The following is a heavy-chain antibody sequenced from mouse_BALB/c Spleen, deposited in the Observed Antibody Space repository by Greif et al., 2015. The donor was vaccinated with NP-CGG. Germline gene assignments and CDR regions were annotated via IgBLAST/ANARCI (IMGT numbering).Heavy chain of an antibody. V-gene: IGHV5-9-1*01. CDR2: ISSGGSYT. D-gene: IGHD4-1*02. Sequence: EVKVEESGGGLVKPGGSLKLSCAASGFTFSSYAMSWVRQTPEKRLEWVATISSGGSYTYYPDSVKGRFTISRDNAKNTLYLQMSSLRSEDTAMYYCAGSTGTGDYWGQGTTLTVSS. CDR1: GFTFSSYA. J-gene: IGHJ2*01. CDR3: AGSTGTGDY.